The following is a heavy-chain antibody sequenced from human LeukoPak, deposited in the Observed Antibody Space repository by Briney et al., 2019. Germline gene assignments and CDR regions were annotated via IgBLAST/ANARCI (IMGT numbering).Heavy chain of an antibody. CDR2: INPNSGGT. J-gene: IGHJ4*02. D-gene: IGHD6-13*01. CDR3: ARDTGIAAPHGPDY. V-gene: IGHV1-2*02. CDR1: GYTFTCYY. Sequence: ASVKVSCKASGYTFTCYYMHWVRQAPGQGLEWMGWINPNSGGTNYAQKFQGRVTMTRDTSISTAYMELSRLRSDDTAVYYCARDTGIAAPHGPDYWGQGTLVTVSS.